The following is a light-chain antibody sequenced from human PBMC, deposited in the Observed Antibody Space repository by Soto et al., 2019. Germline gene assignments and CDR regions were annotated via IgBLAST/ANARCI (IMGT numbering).Light chain of an antibody. CDR1: SSNIGTNY. CDR3: SAHAGRNTVL. CDR2: SND. V-gene: IGLV1-47*01. Sequence: QSVLTQSPSASGTPGQRVIISCSGTSSNIGTNYVYWYQQLPGTAPKVLIYSNDKRPSGVPNRFSGSKSGTSASLAISGLRSEDEADYYCSAHAGRNTVLFGGGTKLTVL. J-gene: IGLJ3*02.